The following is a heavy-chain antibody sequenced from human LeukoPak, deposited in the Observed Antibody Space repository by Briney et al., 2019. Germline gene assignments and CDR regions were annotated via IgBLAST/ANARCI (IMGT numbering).Heavy chain of an antibody. CDR2: IYYSGST. CDR1: GGSISRYY. CDR3: ARTRDGYNYIDAFDI. D-gene: IGHD5-24*01. Sequence: PAETLSLTCTVSGGSISRYYWSWIRQPPGKGLEWIGYIYYSGSTNYNPSLKSRVTISVDTSKNQFSLKLSSVTAADTAVYYCARTRDGYNYIDAFDIWGQGTMVTVSS. V-gene: IGHV4-59*01. J-gene: IGHJ3*02.